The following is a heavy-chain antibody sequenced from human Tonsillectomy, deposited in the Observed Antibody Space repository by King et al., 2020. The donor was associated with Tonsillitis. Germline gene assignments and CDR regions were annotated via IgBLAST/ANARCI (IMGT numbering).Heavy chain of an antibody. CDR3: ARVKLRSEFDY. J-gene: IGHJ4*02. V-gene: IGHV4-59*01. D-gene: IGHD4-17*01. Sequence: QLQESGPGLVKPSETLSLTCTVSGGSISSYYWSWIRQPPGKGLEWIGYIYYSGSTNYNPSLKSRVTISVDTSKNQFSLKLSSVTAADTAVYYCARVKLRSEFDYWGQGTLVTVSS. CDR1: GGSISSYY. CDR2: IYYSGST.